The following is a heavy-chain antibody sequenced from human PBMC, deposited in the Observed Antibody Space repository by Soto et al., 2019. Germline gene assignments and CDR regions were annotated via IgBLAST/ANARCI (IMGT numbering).Heavy chain of an antibody. Sequence: LTISWKGSGYSFTTYWIGWVRQMPGKYLEGMGIIYPGDSDTRYSPSFQGQVTISADTSISTAYLQWSSLKASDTARYYCARHSASSHLYDFDYWGQGPMGSVSS. CDR1: GYSFTTYW. J-gene: IGHJ4*02. CDR3: ARHSASSHLYDFDY. V-gene: IGHV5-51*01. D-gene: IGHD6-13*01. CDR2: IYPGDSDT.